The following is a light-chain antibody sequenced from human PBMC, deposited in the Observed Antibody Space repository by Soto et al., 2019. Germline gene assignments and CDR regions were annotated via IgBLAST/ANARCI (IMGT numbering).Light chain of an antibody. CDR3: HQRQSWPRT. J-gene: IGKJ1*01. CDR2: LTS. Sequence: EIVLTQSPATLSSFPGDRVTLSCRASQAVNTRLAWYQHKPGQAPRLLIYLTSNRAAGIPARFSGSGSETDFTLTISDVEPEDFAFYYCHQRQSWPRTFGQGTKVDIK. CDR1: QAVNTR. V-gene: IGKV3-11*01.